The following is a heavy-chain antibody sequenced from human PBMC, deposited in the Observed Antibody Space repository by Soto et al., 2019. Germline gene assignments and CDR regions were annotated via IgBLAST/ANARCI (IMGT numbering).Heavy chain of an antibody. CDR1: GGSFSGYY. Sequence: SETLSLTCAVYGGSFSGYYWSWIRQPPGKGLEWIGYIYHSGSTNYNPSLKSRVTMARDTSISTAYMELSRLRSDDTAVYYCARNRKATYYDIVTGTRDAFDIWGQGTMVTVSS. J-gene: IGHJ3*02. D-gene: IGHD3-9*01. CDR2: IYHSGST. V-gene: IGHV4-34*10. CDR3: ARNRKATYYDIVTGTRDAFDI.